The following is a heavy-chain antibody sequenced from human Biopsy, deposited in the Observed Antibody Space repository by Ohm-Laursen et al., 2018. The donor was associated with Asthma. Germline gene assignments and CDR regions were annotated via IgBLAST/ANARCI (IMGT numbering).Heavy chain of an antibody. D-gene: IGHD7-27*01. CDR2: INPNSGGT. CDR3: ARGQKSPGDRWFDP. Sequence: SSVKVSCKTSGYTFIGYHIHRVRQAPGQGLEWMGRINPNSGGTNYAQKFQGRVTMTSDTSISTAYMELSRLRSDDTALYYCARGQKSPGDRWFDPWGQGTLVTASS. J-gene: IGHJ5*02. CDR1: GYTFIGYH. V-gene: IGHV1-2*06.